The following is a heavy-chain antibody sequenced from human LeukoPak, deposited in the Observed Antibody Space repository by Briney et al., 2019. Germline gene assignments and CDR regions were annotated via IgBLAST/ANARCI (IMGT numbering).Heavy chain of an antibody. CDR3: ARELITMVRGVIIRGFDP. CDR1: GYTFTGYY. Sequence: GASVKVSCKASGYTFTGYYMHWVRQAPGQGLEWMGWINPNSGGTNYAQKLQGRVTMTTDTSTSTAYMELRSLRSDDTAVYYCARELITMVRGVIIRGFDPWGQGTLVTVSS. V-gene: IGHV1-2*02. CDR2: INPNSGGT. D-gene: IGHD3-10*01. J-gene: IGHJ5*02.